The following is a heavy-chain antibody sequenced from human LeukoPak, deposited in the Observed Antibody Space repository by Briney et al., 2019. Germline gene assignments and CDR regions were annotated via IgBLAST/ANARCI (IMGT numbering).Heavy chain of an antibody. Sequence: GGSLRLSCAASGFTFSNAWMSWVRQAPGKGLEWVGRIKSKTDGGTTDYAAPVKGRFTISRDDSKNTLYLQMNSLKTEDTAVYYCTVVVVPAAMGSYYYCMDVWGKGTTVTVSS. CDR2: IKSKTDGGTT. D-gene: IGHD2-2*01. CDR3: TVVVVPAAMGSYYYCMDV. V-gene: IGHV3-15*01. CDR1: GFTFSNAW. J-gene: IGHJ6*03.